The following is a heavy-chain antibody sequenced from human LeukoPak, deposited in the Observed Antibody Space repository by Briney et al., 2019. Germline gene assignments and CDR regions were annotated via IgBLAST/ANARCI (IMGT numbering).Heavy chain of an antibody. V-gene: IGHV3-9*01. CDR3: AKGNSSSPNYGMDV. CDR1: GFTFDDYA. D-gene: IGHD6-6*01. CDR2: ISWNSGSK. J-gene: IGHJ6*02. Sequence: PGGSLRLSCAASGFTFDDYAMHWVRQAPGKGLEWVSGISWNSGSKGYADSVKGRFTISRDNAKNSLYLKMNSLRAEDTALYYCAKGNSSSPNYGMDVWGQGTTVTVSS.